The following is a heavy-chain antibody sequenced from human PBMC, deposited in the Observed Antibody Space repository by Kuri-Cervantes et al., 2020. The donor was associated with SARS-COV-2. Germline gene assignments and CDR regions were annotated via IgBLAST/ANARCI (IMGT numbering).Heavy chain of an antibody. Sequence: ASVKVSCKASGGTFSSYGISWVRQAPGQGLEWMGWISAYNGNTNYAQKFQGRVTMTTDTSTSTAYMELRSLRSDDTAVYYCARDPANTASIDYWGQGTLVTVSS. CDR3: ARDPANTASIDY. J-gene: IGHJ4*02. CDR1: GGTFSSYG. D-gene: IGHD5-18*01. V-gene: IGHV1-18*01. CDR2: ISAYNGNT.